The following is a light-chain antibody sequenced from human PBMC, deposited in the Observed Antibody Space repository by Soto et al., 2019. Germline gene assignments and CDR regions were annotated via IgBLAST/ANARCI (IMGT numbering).Light chain of an antibody. CDR3: QQYSSTPQT. J-gene: IGKJ1*01. CDR2: WAS. V-gene: IGKV4-1*01. Sequence: DIVMTQSPDSLAVSLGERATINCKSSQSVLYSANNMNYLAWYQQKPGQPPKLLIYWASTRESGVPDRFSGSGSGTDFTLTINSLQAEDVAVYCCQQYSSTPQTFGQGTKVEVK. CDR1: QSVLYSANNMNY.